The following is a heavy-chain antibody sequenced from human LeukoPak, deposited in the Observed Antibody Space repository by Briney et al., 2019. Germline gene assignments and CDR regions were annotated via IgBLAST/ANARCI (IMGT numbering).Heavy chain of an antibody. D-gene: IGHD3-16*01. CDR3: ARGGGPSGWYAY. J-gene: IGHJ5*01. V-gene: IGHV3-74*01. CDR2: INSDGSST. CDR1: GFTFSSYW. Sequence: PGGSLRLSCAASGFTFSSYWMHWVRQAPGKGLVWVSRINSDGSSTNYADSVKGRFTISRDNAKDTLYLQMNSLRAEDTAVYYCARGGGPSGWYAYWGHGTLVTVSS.